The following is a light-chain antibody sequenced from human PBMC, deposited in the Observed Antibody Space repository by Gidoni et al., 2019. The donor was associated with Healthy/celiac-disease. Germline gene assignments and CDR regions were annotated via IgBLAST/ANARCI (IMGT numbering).Light chain of an antibody. CDR1: SSNIGDHY. J-gene: IGLJ2*01. CDR2: END. Sequence: QSVLTQPPSVSAAPGQRVTISCSGSSSNIGDHYVSWYQQLPGTAPKLLIYENDKRPSGIPDRFSGSKSGTSATLGITGLQTGDEADYFCGTWDNSLNTVVFGGGTKLTVL. V-gene: IGLV1-51*02. CDR3: GTWDNSLNTVV.